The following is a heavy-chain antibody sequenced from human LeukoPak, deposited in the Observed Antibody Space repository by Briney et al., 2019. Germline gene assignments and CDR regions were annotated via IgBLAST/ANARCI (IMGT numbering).Heavy chain of an antibody. V-gene: IGHV1-46*01. CDR3: ARGAGQWELLSVVEYYYYMDV. CDR1: GYTFTSYY. D-gene: IGHD1-26*01. J-gene: IGHJ6*03. CDR2: INPSGGST. Sequence: ASVKVSCKASGYTFTSYYMHWVRQAPGQGLEWMGIINPSGGSTSYAQKFQGRVTMTRDTSTSTVYMELSRLRSEDTAVYYCARGAGQWELLSVVEYYYYMDVWGKGTPVTVSS.